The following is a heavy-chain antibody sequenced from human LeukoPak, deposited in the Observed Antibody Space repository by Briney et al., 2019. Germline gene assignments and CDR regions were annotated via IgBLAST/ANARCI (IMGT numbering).Heavy chain of an antibody. CDR3: ARDPYCSGGSCFDP. V-gene: IGHV4-34*01. CDR2: INHSGST. D-gene: IGHD2-15*01. J-gene: IGHJ5*02. Sequence: PSETLSLTCAVYGGSFSGYYWSWIRQPPGKGLEWIGEINHSGSTNYNPSLKSRVTISVDTSKNQFSPKLSSVTAADTAVYYCARDPYCSGGSCFDPWGQGTPVTVSS. CDR1: GGSFSGYY.